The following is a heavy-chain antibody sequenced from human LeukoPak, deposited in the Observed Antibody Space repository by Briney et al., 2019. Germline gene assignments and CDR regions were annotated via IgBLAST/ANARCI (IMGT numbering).Heavy chain of an antibody. CDR2: ISSSSTHI. CDR1: GFTFTSYS. D-gene: IGHD6-6*01. J-gene: IGHJ4*02. Sequence: GGSLRLSCAASGFTFTSYSMNWVRQAPGKGLEWVSYISSSSTHIYYADSVKGRFTISRDNARNSLYLQMNSLRAEDTAIYYCARSEHSSSSFDYWGQGTLVTVSS. V-gene: IGHV3-21*01. CDR3: ARSEHSSSSFDY.